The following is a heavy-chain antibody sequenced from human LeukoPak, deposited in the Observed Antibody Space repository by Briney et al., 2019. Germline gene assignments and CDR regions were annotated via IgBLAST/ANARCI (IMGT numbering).Heavy chain of an antibody. J-gene: IGHJ3*02. V-gene: IGHV3-48*03. CDR3: ARDLIIWGASLLGAFDI. CDR2: ISSSDSTI. Sequence: PGGSLRLSCAASGFTFSSYEMNWVRQAPGKGLEWVSYISSSDSTIYYADSVKGRFTISRDNAKNSLYLQMNSLRAGDTAVYYCARDLIIWGASLLGAFDIWGQGTMVTVSS. CDR1: GFTFSSYE. D-gene: IGHD3-16*01.